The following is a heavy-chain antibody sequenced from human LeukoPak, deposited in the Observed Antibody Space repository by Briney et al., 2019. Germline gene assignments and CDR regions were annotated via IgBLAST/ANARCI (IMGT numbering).Heavy chain of an antibody. J-gene: IGHJ3*02. Sequence: ASVKVSCKVSGYTLTELSMHWVRQAPGKGLEWMGGFDPEDGETIYAQKFQGGVTMTEDASTDTAYMELSSLRSEDTAVYYCASHYDSSGYYGALGAFDIWGQGTMVTVSS. CDR3: ASHYDSSGYYGALGAFDI. CDR2: FDPEDGET. CDR1: GYTLTELS. V-gene: IGHV1-24*01. D-gene: IGHD3-22*01.